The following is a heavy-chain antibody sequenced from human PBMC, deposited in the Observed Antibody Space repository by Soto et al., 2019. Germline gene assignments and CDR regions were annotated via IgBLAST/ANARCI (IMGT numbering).Heavy chain of an antibody. D-gene: IGHD6-13*01. CDR2: ISGSGGST. CDR3: AKDPDGYSSSWLISPFSGMDV. CDR1: GFTFSSYA. J-gene: IGHJ6*02. Sequence: EVQLLESGGGLVQPGGSLRLSCAASGFTFSSYAMSWVRQAPGKGLEWVSAISGSGGSTYYADSVKGRFTISRDNSKNTLYLQMNSLRAEDTAVYYCAKDPDGYSSSWLISPFSGMDVWGQGTTVTVSS. V-gene: IGHV3-23*01.